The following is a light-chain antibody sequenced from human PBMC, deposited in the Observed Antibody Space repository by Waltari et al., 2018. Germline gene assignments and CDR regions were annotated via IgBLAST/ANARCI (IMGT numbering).Light chain of an antibody. Sequence: QSVLTQPPSVSAAPGQKVTISCSGSSSNIGSSYVSWYQQLPGTAPKLLIFKKSQRPSGLPDRFSGSKSGTSATLDIKGLQTGDEAQYYCETWDNSLSAVVFGGGTTLSVL. CDR1: SSNIGSSY. J-gene: IGLJ3*02. CDR3: ETWDNSLSAVV. CDR2: KKS. V-gene: IGLV1-51*02.